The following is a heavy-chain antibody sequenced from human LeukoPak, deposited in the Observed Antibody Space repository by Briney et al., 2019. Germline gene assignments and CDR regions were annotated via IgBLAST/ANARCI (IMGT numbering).Heavy chain of an antibody. J-gene: IGHJ4*02. CDR1: GFTFSNYW. V-gene: IGHV3-7*03. Sequence: GGSLRLSCAASGFTFSNYWITWVRQAPGKGLEWVANIKQDGSEKYYVDSVKGRFTISRDNAKNSLFLQMNSLRAEDTAVYYCARGDRVGVTTGHFDYWGQGTLVTVSS. D-gene: IGHD1-26*01. CDR2: IKQDGSEK. CDR3: ARGDRVGVTTGHFDY.